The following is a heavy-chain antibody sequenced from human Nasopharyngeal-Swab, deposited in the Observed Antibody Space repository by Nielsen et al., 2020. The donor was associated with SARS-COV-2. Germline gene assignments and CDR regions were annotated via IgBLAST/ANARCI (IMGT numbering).Heavy chain of an antibody. V-gene: IGHV1-8*03. Sequence: WVRQAPGQGLEWMGWMNPNSGNTGYAQKFQGRVTITRDTSASTAYMELSSLRSEDTAVYYCARGRGYYGSGGYYYYMDVWGKGTTVTVSS. D-gene: IGHD3-10*01. J-gene: IGHJ6*03. CDR2: MNPNSGNT. CDR3: ARGRGYYGSGGYYYYMDV.